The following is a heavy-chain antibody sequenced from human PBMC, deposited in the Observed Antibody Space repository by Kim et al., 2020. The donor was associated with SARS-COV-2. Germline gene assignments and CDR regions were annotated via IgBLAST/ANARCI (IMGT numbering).Heavy chain of an antibody. CDR2: ISYDGSNK. Sequence: GGSLRLSCAASGFTFSSYGMHWVRQAPGKGLEWVAVISYDGSNKYYADSVKGRFTISRDNSKNTLYLQMNSLRAEDTAVYYCAKDESLNYYGLSYFDYWGQGTLVTVSS. J-gene: IGHJ4*02. CDR3: AKDESLNYYGLSYFDY. CDR1: GFTFSSYG. V-gene: IGHV3-30*18. D-gene: IGHD3-10*01.